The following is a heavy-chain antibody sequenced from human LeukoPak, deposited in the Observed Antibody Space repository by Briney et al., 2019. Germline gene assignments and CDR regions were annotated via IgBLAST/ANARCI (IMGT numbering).Heavy chain of an antibody. CDR2: IYTSGTT. V-gene: IGHV4-61*02. Sequence: SETLSLTCTVSGGSISSGSYYWSWIRQPAGKRLGWSGRIYTSGTTNYNPSLKSRATLSVDTSKHQFSLKLSSIAASAAAVYYCASSPDVVAAGFDPWGQGTLVTVSS. J-gene: IGHJ5*02. D-gene: IGHD2-15*01. CDR3: ASSPDVVAAGFDP. CDR1: GGSISSGSYY.